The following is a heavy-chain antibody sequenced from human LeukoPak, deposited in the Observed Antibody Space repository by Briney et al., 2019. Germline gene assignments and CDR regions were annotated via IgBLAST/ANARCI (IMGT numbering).Heavy chain of an antibody. D-gene: IGHD4-23*01. CDR1: GFTFSSFS. J-gene: IGHJ4*02. V-gene: IGHV3-53*01. Sequence: GGSLRLSCAASGFTFSSFSMNWVRQAPGKGLEWVSLIYSGGSTYYADSVKGRFTISRDNSKNTLYLQMNSLRAEDTAVYYCARRAGGYSHPYDYWGQGTLVTVSS. CDR3: ARRAGGYSHPYDY. CDR2: IYSGGST.